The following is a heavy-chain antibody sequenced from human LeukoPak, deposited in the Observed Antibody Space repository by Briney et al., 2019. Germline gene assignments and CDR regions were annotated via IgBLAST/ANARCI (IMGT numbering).Heavy chain of an antibody. V-gene: IGHV1-18*01. CDR1: GYTFSSYG. Sequence: ASVKVSCKASGYTFSSYGITWVRQAPGQGLEWMGWISAYNGNTNYVQKLQGRVTMTTDTSTSTAYMEPRSLRSDDTATYFCARDLGDDLTTVTSGNWFDPWGQGTLVTVSS. CDR3: ARDLGDDLTTVTSGNWFDP. CDR2: ISAYNGNT. J-gene: IGHJ5*02. D-gene: IGHD4-17*01.